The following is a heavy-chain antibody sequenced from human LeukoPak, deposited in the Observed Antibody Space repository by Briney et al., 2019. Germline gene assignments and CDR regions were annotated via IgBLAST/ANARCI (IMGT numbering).Heavy chain of an antibody. CDR2: ISSSSSYI. CDR3: AKTRPEYSSSSPGFDP. V-gene: IGHV3-21*01. CDR1: GFTFSSYS. D-gene: IGHD6-6*01. Sequence: GGSLRLSCAASGFTFSSYSMNWVRQAPGKGLEWVSSISSSSSYIYYADSVKGRFTISRDNAKNSLYLQMNSLRAEDTAVHYCAKTRPEYSSSSPGFDPWGQGTLVTVSS. J-gene: IGHJ5*02.